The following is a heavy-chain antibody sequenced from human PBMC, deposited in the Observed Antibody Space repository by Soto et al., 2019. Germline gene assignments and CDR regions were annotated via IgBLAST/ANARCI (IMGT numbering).Heavy chain of an antibody. J-gene: IGHJ4*02. V-gene: IGHV3-33*01. CDR2: IWYDGSNK. CDR1: GFTFSSYV. CDR3: ARDGPLDYYDSSGPPFDY. Sequence: GGSLRVSCAASGFTFSSYVMHWVRQSPGKGLEWVAVIWYDGSNKYYADSVKGRFTISRDNSKNTLYLQMNSLRAEDTAVYYCARDGPLDYYDSSGPPFDYWGQGTLVTVSS. D-gene: IGHD3-22*01.